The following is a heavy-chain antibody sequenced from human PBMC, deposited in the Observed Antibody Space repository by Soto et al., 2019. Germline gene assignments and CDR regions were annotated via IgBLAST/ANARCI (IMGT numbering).Heavy chain of an antibody. V-gene: IGHV1-18*01. CDR3: AQGWGKYFGVNAF. J-gene: IGHJ4*02. Sequence: ASVKVSCKASGYTFNTFGITWVRQAPGQGLEWMGCVSGYSDKRDYSRKLQDRITLTADPSTTTSYMELRSLTSDDTAVYYCAQGWGKYFGVNAFWSQGTLVTVSS. D-gene: IGHD2-8*01. CDR2: VSGYSDKR. CDR1: GYTFNTFG.